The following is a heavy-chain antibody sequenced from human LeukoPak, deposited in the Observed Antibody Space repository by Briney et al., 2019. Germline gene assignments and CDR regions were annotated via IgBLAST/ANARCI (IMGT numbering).Heavy chain of an antibody. J-gene: IGHJ6*02. CDR3: GRPTKYWLVRGNGVDV. D-gene: IGHD6-19*01. Sequence: GASLRLSCAASGFSFSCYAMTWVRQAPGKGLEWVSSIDAGDGDTYHSDSVKGRFTISRDNSMNTLYLQMNSLRADDTAVYYCGRPTKYWLVRGNGVDVWGQGTTVTVSS. CDR2: IDAGDGDT. CDR1: GFSFSCYA. V-gene: IGHV3-23*01.